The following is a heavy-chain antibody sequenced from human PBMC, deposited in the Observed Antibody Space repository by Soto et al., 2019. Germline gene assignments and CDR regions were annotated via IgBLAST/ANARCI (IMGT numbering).Heavy chain of an antibody. V-gene: IGHV1-58*01. CDR1: GFTFTRSA. J-gene: IGHJ6*02. CDR2: VVVNSGNT. CDR3: ATESPVLPFTAGAYYYYHGMDV. D-gene: IGHD2-2*01. Sequence: MQLVQSGPEVKKPGTSVKVSCEASGFTFTRSAVQWVRQARGQRLEWIGWVVVNSGNTNYAQKFQDRVTITRDMATSQSYMELTSLGSEDTAVYYCATESPVLPFTAGAYYYYHGMDVWGQGTTVTVSS.